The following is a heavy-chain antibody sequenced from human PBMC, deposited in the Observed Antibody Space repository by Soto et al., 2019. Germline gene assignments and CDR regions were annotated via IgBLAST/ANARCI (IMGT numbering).Heavy chain of an antibody. J-gene: IGHJ3*02. CDR1: GFTFSTYW. Sequence: GGSLRLSCAASGFTFSTYWMSWVRQAPGKGLEWVANIKQDGSEKYYVDSVKGRFTISRDNAKNSLYLQMNSLRAEDTAVYYCARGYGSGSYLSFDIWGQGTMVT. V-gene: IGHV3-7*04. CDR2: IKQDGSEK. D-gene: IGHD3-10*01. CDR3: ARGYGSGSYLSFDI.